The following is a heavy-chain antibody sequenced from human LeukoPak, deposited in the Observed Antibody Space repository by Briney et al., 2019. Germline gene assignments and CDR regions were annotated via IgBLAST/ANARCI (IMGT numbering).Heavy chain of an antibody. Sequence: ASVKVSCKASGYTFTSYGISWVRQAPGQGSEWMAWINPNSGNSGYAPKFRGRVTVSRDTSISTAYMELSSLRSDDTAVYYCARHLRTTFDYWGQGTLVTVSS. J-gene: IGHJ4*02. CDR1: GYTFTSYG. V-gene: IGHV1-8*03. CDR2: INPNSGNS. D-gene: IGHD2/OR15-2a*01. CDR3: ARHLRTTFDY.